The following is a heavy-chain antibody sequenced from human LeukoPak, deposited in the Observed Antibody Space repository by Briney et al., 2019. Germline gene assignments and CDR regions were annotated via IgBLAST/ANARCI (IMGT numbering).Heavy chain of an antibody. D-gene: IGHD1-14*01. CDR3: ATGGKPVDY. J-gene: IGHJ4*02. V-gene: IGHV1-24*01. CDR2: FDPEDGET. Sequence: GASVKLSRKVSGYTLTELSMHWVRQAPGKGLGWRGGFDPEDGETIYAQKFQGRVTMTEDTSTDTAYMELSSLRSEVTAVYYCATGGKPVDYWGQGNLVTVSS. CDR1: GYTLTELS.